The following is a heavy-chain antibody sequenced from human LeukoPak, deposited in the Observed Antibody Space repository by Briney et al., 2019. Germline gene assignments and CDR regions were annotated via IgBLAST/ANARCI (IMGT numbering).Heavy chain of an antibody. J-gene: IGHJ4*02. CDR3: ARALTGEELEVDY. Sequence: ASVKVSCKASGYTFTGYYMHWMRQAPGQGLEWMGWINPNSGGTNYAQKFQGRVTMTRDTSISTAYMELSRLRSDDTAVYYCARALTGEELEVDYWGQGTLVTVSS. D-gene: IGHD1-26*01. CDR2: INPNSGGT. CDR1: GYTFTGYY. V-gene: IGHV1-2*02.